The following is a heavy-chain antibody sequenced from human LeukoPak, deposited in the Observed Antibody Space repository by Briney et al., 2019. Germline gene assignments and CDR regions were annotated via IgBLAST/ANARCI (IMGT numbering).Heavy chain of an antibody. J-gene: IGHJ4*02. CDR2: ISSSGSTI. CDR3: AKDFDGGSFFFDN. CDR1: GFALSSFA. V-gene: IGHV3-23*01. D-gene: IGHD2-15*01. Sequence: PGGSLRLSCAASGFALSSFAMSWVRQAPGKGLELVSYISSSGSTIYYADSVKGRFTVSRDNSKNTLYLQMRSLRAEDTALYFCAKDFDGGSFFFDNWGQGTLVTVSS.